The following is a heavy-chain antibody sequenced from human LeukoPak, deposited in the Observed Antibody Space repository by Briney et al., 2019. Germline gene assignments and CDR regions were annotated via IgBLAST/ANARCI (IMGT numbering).Heavy chain of an antibody. CDR1: GGSVNSGSYY. J-gene: IGHJ4*02. CDR3: AAQYYYDSSGWSGDY. Sequence: SETLSLTCTVSGGSVNSGSYYWSWIRQPPGKGLEWIGYIYHSGSTYYNPSLKSRVTISIDRPKNQFSLRLSSVTAADTAVYYCAAQYYYDSSGWSGDYWGQGIVVTVSS. V-gene: IGHV4-30-2*01. D-gene: IGHD3-22*01. CDR2: IYHSGST.